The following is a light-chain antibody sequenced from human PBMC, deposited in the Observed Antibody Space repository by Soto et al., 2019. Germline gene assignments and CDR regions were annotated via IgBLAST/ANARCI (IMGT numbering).Light chain of an antibody. CDR2: GAS. J-gene: IGKJ1*01. CDR3: QQYGSSSWT. CDR1: QSVSSSY. Sequence: EIVLTQSPGTLSLSPGERATLSCRASQSVSSSYLAWYQHKPGQAPRLLIYGASSRATSIPDRFSGSGSGTVFTITISRLEPEDFAVYYCQQYGSSSWTFGQGTKVDVK. V-gene: IGKV3-20*01.